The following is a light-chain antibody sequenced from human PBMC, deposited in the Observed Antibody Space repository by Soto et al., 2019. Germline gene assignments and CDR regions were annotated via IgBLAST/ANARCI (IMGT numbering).Light chain of an antibody. CDR2: DAS. CDR3: QHYDNVPYT. Sequence: DIQMTQSPSSLSASVGDRVTITCQASQDISNYLNWYQQKPGKAPTLLINDASRLQTGVPSRFSGSGSGTDFTFTISSLQPDDIATYYCQHYDNVPYTFGQGTKLEIK. J-gene: IGKJ2*01. V-gene: IGKV1-33*01. CDR1: QDISNY.